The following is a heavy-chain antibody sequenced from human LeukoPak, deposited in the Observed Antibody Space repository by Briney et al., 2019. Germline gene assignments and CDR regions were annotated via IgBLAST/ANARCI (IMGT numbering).Heavy chain of an antibody. CDR2: IMPLFGTA. CDR3: ASGSLGDGYGVGDYYQYMDV. D-gene: IGHD5-24*01. CDR1: GGTFNSYA. Sequence: SVKVSCKASGGTFNSYAISWVRQAPGQGLEWMGGIMPLFGTANYAQEFQCRVRFTTDESASTAYMEVSSLRSEDTAVYYCASGSLGDGYGVGDYYQYMDVWGKGTTVTVSS. J-gene: IGHJ6*03. V-gene: IGHV1-69*05.